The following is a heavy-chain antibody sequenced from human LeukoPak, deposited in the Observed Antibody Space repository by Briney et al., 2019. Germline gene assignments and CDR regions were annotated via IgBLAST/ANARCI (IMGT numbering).Heavy chain of an antibody. J-gene: IGHJ5*01. CDR3: AKEPREYCSSTSCPNWFDS. D-gene: IGHD2-2*01. V-gene: IGHV3-23*01. CDR1: GFTFNNYA. CDR2: ISASGGTT. Sequence: GGSLRLSCAATGFTFNNYAMSWVRQAPGKGLEWVSAISASGGTTYYADSVKGRFTISRDNSENTLFLQMNSLRAEDTAVYYCAKEPREYCSSTSCPNWFDSWGQGTLVTVSS.